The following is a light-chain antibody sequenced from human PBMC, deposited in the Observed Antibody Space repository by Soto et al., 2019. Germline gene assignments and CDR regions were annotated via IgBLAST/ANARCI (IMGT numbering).Light chain of an antibody. CDR3: QQYGSSPPRLT. V-gene: IGKV3-20*01. CDR2: AAS. Sequence: EIVLTQSPGTLSLSPGERATLSCRASQSVSSNYLAWYQQKPGQAPRLLIYAASSRATVIPDRFSGSGSGTDFTLTISRLELEDFAVYYCQQYGSSPPRLTFGGGTKVEIK. CDR1: QSVSSNY. J-gene: IGKJ4*01.